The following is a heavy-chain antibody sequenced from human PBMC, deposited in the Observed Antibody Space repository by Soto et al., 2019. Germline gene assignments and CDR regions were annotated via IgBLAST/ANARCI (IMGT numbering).Heavy chain of an antibody. CDR2: IYYSGST. J-gene: IGHJ4*02. CDR1: GGSISSYY. V-gene: IGHV4-59*01. D-gene: IGHD2-15*01. Sequence: QVQLQESGPGLVKPSETLSLTCTVSGGSISSYYWSWIRQPPGKGLEWIGYIYYSGSTNYNPSLKRRVTISVDTSKNQFSLKLSSVTAADTAVYYCARARGCSGGSCYYFDYWGQGTLVTVSS. CDR3: ARARGCSGGSCYYFDY.